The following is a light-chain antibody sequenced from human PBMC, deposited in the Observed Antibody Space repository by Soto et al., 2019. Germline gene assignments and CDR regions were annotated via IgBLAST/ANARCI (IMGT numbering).Light chain of an antibody. J-gene: IGKJ4*01. Sequence: EIGMTQSPATLSVSPGERATLSCRASQGIGSTLAWYQQKPGQTPRLLMYDTSTRATGVPARFSGSRSGTEFTLTINSLQSEDFGVYYCQRYDNWPLTFGGGTKVEVK. CDR1: QGIGST. V-gene: IGKV3-15*01. CDR3: QRYDNWPLT. CDR2: DTS.